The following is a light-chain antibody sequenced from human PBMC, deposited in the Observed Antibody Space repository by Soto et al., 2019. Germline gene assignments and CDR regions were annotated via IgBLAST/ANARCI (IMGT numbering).Light chain of an antibody. J-gene: IGKJ5*01. Sequence: AIPVTQSPSSLSASVGDRVTITCRASQDIRGALAWYQQKPGKAPKLLIYDVSTLASGVPSRFSGSGSGTEFTLTISSLQPVHFGTYYCQQFNSYPITFGHGTRLEIK. CDR2: DVS. CDR1: QDIRGA. CDR3: QQFNSYPIT. V-gene: IGKV1-13*02.